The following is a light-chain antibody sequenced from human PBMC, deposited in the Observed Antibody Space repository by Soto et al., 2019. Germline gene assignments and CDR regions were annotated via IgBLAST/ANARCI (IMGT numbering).Light chain of an antibody. V-gene: IGKV3-20*01. CDR2: GAS. CDR3: QQFGTSAT. Sequence: EVVLTQSPDTLSLSPGERATPSCRASQSVSSTFLAWYQQRPGQAPRLLIYGASSRATGIPDRFSGSGSGTDFTLTITRLEPEDFALYYCQQFGTSATFGQGTKVEIK. J-gene: IGKJ1*01. CDR1: QSVSSTF.